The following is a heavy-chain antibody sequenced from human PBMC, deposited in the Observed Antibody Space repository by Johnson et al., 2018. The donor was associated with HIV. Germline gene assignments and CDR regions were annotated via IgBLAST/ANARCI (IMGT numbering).Heavy chain of an antibody. V-gene: IGHV3-23*04. D-gene: IGHD1-26*01. Sequence: VQLVESGGGVVRPGGSLRLSCAASGFTFDDYGMSWVRQAPDKGLEWVSAISGSGGSTYYADSVKGRFTISRDNSKNTLYLQMNSLRAEDTAVYYCAKRQPLVGASFWGQGTMVTVSS. J-gene: IGHJ3*01. CDR3: AKRQPLVGASF. CDR1: GFTFDDYG. CDR2: ISGSGGST.